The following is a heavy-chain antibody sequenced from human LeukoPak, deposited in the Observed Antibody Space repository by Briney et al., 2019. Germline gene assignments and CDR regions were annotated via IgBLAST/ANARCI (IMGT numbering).Heavy chain of an antibody. CDR1: GYTLTELS. Sequence: VASVKVSCKVSGYTLTELSMHWVRQAPGQGLEWMGGIIPIFGTANYAQKFQGRVTITADESTSTAYMELSSLRSEDTAVYYCAKVRGDLTHYCYGMDVWGQGTTVTVSS. V-gene: IGHV1-69*13. CDR2: IIPIFGTA. J-gene: IGHJ6*02. D-gene: IGHD3-10*01. CDR3: AKVRGDLTHYCYGMDV.